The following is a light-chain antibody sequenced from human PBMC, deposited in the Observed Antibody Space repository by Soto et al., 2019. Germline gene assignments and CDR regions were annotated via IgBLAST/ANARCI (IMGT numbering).Light chain of an antibody. CDR2: EVS. V-gene: IGLV2-14*01. CDR3: ISYTSSRTPDV. J-gene: IGLJ1*01. CDR1: SCDVGGYNY. Sequence: QSALTQPASVSGSPGQSITISCTGTSCDVGGYNYVSWYQQHPGKAPKLMISEVSNRTSGVSNRFSGYKSGNTASLTISGLQAEDEADYYCISYTSSRTPDVFGTGTKVTAL.